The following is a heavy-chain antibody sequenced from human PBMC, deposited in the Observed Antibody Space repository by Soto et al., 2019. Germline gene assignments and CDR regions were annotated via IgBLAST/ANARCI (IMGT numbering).Heavy chain of an antibody. J-gene: IGHJ5*02. V-gene: IGHV3-30*18. CDR3: AKDLTRVRYFDWFHNWFDP. CDR2: ISYDGSNK. CDR1: GFTFSSYG. D-gene: IGHD3-9*01. Sequence: QVQLVESGGGVVQPGRSLRLSCAASGFTFSSYGMHWVRQAPGKGLEWVAVISYDGSNKYYADSVKGRFTISRDNSKNPLYLQMNSLRAEDTAVYYCAKDLTRVRYFDWFHNWFDPWGQGTLVTVSS.